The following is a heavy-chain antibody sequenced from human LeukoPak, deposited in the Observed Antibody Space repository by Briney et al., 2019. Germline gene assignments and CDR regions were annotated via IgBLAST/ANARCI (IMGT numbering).Heavy chain of an antibody. V-gene: IGHV1-3*01. J-gene: IGHJ4*02. D-gene: IGHD4-11*01. Sequence: ASVKVSCKASGYTFTSYAMHWVRQAPGQRLEWMGWINAGNGNTKYSQKFQGRVTITRDTFASTAYMELSSLRSEDTAVYYCAREGGGHDYSNYPWYWGQGTLVTVSS. CDR2: INAGNGNT. CDR3: AREGGGHDYSNYPWY. CDR1: GYTFTSYA.